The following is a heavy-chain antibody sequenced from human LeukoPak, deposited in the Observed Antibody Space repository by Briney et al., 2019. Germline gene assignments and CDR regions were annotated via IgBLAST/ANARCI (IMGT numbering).Heavy chain of an antibody. V-gene: IGHV3-30*02. CDR2: IRYDGSSK. D-gene: IGHD3-16*01. CDR1: GFTFSSYG. CDR3: AKDSTLGEWLYYYYYYMDV. J-gene: IGHJ6*03. Sequence: GGSLRLSCAASGFTFSSYGMHWVRQAPGKGLEWVAFIRYDGSSKYYADSVKGRFTISRDNSKNTLYLQMNSLRAEDTAVYYCAKDSTLGEWLYYYYYYMDVWGKGTTVTVSS.